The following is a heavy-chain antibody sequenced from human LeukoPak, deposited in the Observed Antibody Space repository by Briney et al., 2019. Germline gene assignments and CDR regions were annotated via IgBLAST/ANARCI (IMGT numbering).Heavy chain of an antibody. CDR1: GDSVSSNSAT. V-gene: IGHV6-1*01. Sequence: SQTLSLTCAISGDSVSSNSATWTWIRQSPSRGLEWRGRTYYRSKWYNDYAVSVKSRITINPDTSKNQFSLQLNSVTPEDTAVYYCARGSSSSSWYFDYWGQGTLVTVSS. CDR3: ARGSSSSSWYFDY. J-gene: IGHJ4*02. D-gene: IGHD6-13*01. CDR2: TYYRSKWYN.